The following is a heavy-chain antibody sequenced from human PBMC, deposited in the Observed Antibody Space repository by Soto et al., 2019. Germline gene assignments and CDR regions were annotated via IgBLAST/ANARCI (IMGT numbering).Heavy chain of an antibody. V-gene: IGHV1-69*01. CDR3: ARGRATWIDLWAY. Sequence: VQLVQSGAEVRVPGSSVKVSCKASGGSFISHSISWVRQAPGQGLEWMGGIIPLFGTPNYAQNFLGRVTITADESTNTTYMELSGLRYDDTATYYGARGRATWIDLWAYGGQGTPVTVSS. CDR1: GGSFISHS. J-gene: IGHJ4*02. CDR2: IIPLFGTP. D-gene: IGHD5-12*01.